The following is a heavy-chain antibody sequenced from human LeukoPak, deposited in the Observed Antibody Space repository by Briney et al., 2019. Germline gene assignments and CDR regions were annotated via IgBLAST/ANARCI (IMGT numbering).Heavy chain of an antibody. J-gene: IGHJ4*02. V-gene: IGHV3-72*01. CDR2: TRNKANSYTT. CDR3: ARSYPSGSYFFDY. CDR1: GFTFSDHY. Sequence: GGSLRLSCAASGFTFSDHYMDWVRQAPGKGLEWVGRTRNKANSYTTEYAASVKGRFTISRDDSKNSLYLQMNSLKTEDTAVYYCARSYPSGSYFFDYWGQGTLVTVSS. D-gene: IGHD1-26*01.